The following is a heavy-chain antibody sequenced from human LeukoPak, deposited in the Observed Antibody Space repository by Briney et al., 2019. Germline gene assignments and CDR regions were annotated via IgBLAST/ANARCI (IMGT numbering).Heavy chain of an antibody. CDR2: INPDGTTT. V-gene: IGHV3-74*01. CDR1: GFTFSSYW. J-gene: IGHJ1*01. D-gene: IGHD6-19*01. CDR3: SRSLAVAGTNGDFQH. Sequence: PGGSLRLSCAASGFTFSSYWVHWVRQGRGKGLVWVSHINPDGTTTSYADSVKGRFTISRDNAKNTLYLQMNSLRVEDTAVYYCSRSLAVAGTNGDFQHWGQGTLVTVSS.